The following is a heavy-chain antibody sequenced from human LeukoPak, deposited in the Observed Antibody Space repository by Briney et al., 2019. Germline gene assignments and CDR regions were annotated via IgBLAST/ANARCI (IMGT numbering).Heavy chain of an antibody. D-gene: IGHD1-1*01. Sequence: SVKVSCKSSGGTFISYAISWVRQAPGQGLEWMGGIIPIFGTANYAQKFQGRVTITADEYTSTAYMELSSLRSEETAVYYCARPGTTSDAFDIWGQGTMVTVSS. V-gene: IGHV1-69*13. CDR2: IIPIFGTA. J-gene: IGHJ3*02. CDR3: ARPGTTSDAFDI. CDR1: GGTFISYA.